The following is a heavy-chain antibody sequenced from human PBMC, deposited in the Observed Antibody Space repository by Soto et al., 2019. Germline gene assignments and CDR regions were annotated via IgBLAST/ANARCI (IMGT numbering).Heavy chain of an antibody. CDR1: GYTFTIYS. V-gene: IGHV1-3*01. CDR2: INAGNGNT. J-gene: IGHJ4*02. D-gene: IGHD2-15*01. CDR3: ARDGVSVADY. Sequence: GASXKVSCKASGYTFTIYSLHWVRQAPGQSLEWMGWINAGNGNTKYSQKFQGRVTIIRDTSASTAYMELSSLRSEDTAVYYCARDGVSVADYWGRGTLVTVSS.